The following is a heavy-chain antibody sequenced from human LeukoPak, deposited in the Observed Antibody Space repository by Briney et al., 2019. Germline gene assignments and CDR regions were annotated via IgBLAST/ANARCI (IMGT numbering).Heavy chain of an antibody. D-gene: IGHD2-2*01. CDR2: IRNDGTIK. V-gene: IGHV3-30*02. CDR3: AKDMASPYFDY. Sequence: GGSLRLSCAASGFTFSTYGMHWVRQAPGKGLEWVAFIRNDGTIKYYADSVRGRFTISRDNSKNTLCLQMDSLRPEDTAVYYCAKDMASPYFDYWGQGTLVTVSS. J-gene: IGHJ4*02. CDR1: GFTFSTYG.